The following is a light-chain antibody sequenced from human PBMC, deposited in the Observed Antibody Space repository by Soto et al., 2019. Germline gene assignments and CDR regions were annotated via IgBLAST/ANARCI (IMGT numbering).Light chain of an antibody. CDR1: QSVSSY. Sequence: EIVLTQSPATLSLSPRERATLSCRASQSVSSYLAWYQQKPGQAPRLLIYDASNRATGIPARFSGSGSGTDFTLTISSLEPEDFAVYYCQQRFNWPPKYTFGQGTKLEIK. J-gene: IGKJ2*01. V-gene: IGKV3-11*01. CDR2: DAS. CDR3: QQRFNWPPKYT.